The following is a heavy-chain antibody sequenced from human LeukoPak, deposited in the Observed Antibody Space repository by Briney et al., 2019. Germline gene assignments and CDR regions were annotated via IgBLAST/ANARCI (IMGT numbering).Heavy chain of an antibody. CDR2: IYYSGST. Sequence: TSQTLSLTCTVSGGSISSGGYYWSWIRQHAGKGLEWIGYIYYSGSTYYNPSLKSRVTISVDTSKNQFSLKLSSVTAADTAVYYCARGEIAYFDYWGQGTLVTVSS. CDR1: GGSISSGGYY. CDR3: ARGEIAYFDY. V-gene: IGHV4-31*03. J-gene: IGHJ4*02.